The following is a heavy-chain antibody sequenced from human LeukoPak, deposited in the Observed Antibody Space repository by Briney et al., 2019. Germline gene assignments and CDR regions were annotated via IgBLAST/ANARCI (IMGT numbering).Heavy chain of an antibody. J-gene: IGHJ4*02. CDR2: ISGSGGST. CDR1: GFTFSSYA. V-gene: IGHV3-23*01. D-gene: IGHD3-10*01. Sequence: PGGFLRLSCAASGFTFSSYAMSWVRQAPGKGLEWVSAISGSGGSTYYADSVKGRFTISRDNSKNTLYLQMNSLRAEDTAVYYRAKVPAGYLDYWGQGTLVTVSS. CDR3: AKVPAGYLDY.